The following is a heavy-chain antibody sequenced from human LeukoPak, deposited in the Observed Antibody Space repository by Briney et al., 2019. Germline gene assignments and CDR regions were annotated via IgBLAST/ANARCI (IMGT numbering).Heavy chain of an antibody. CDR1: GGSISSYY. J-gene: IGHJ4*02. CDR2: IYYSGST. CDR3: ARGGADYDFWSGYFITTPFDY. D-gene: IGHD3-3*01. V-gene: IGHV4-59*01. Sequence: PSETLSLTCTVSGGSISSYYRSWIRQPPGKGLEWIGYIYYSGSTNYNPSLKSRVTISVDTSKNQFSLKMSSVTAADTAVYYCARGGADYDFWSGYFITTPFDYWGQGTLVTVSS.